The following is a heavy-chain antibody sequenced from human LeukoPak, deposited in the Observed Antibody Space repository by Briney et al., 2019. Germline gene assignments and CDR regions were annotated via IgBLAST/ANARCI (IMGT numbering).Heavy chain of an antibody. Sequence: SETLSLTCAVYGGSFGGYYWSWIRQPPGKGLEWIGEINHSGSTNYNPSLKSRVTISVDTSKNQFSLKLSSVTAADTAVYYCAGVTVATGEYWGQGTLVTVSS. CDR2: INHSGST. V-gene: IGHV4-34*01. D-gene: IGHD5-12*01. CDR1: GGSFGGYY. CDR3: AGVTVATGEY. J-gene: IGHJ4*02.